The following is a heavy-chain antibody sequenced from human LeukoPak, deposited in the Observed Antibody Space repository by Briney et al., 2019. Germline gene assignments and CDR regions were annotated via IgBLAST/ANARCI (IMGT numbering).Heavy chain of an antibody. CDR1: GGPISSGSYY. CDR3: ARDRPPNPADY. V-gene: IGHV4-61*02. CDR2: IYTSGST. Sequence: SETLSLTCTVSGGPISSGSYYWSWIRQPAGKGLEWIGRIYTSGSTNYNPSLKSRVTISVDTSKNQFSLKLSSVTAADTAVYYCARDRPPNPADYWGQGTLVTVSS. J-gene: IGHJ4*02.